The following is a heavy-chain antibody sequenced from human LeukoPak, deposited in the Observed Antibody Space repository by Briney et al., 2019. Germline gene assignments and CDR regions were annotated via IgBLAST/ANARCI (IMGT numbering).Heavy chain of an antibody. J-gene: IGHJ5*02. CDR2: IIPIAGTT. V-gene: IGHV1-69*11. CDR3: ARKLRLGGNWFDP. D-gene: IGHD1-26*01. CDR1: GGTFTSYA. Sequence: SVKVSCKTSGGTFTSYAITWVRQAPGQGLECMGKIIPIAGTTNYAQKFQGRVTFTADESTSTAYMELSSLRSEDTALYYCARKLRLGGNWFDPWGQGTLVTVSS.